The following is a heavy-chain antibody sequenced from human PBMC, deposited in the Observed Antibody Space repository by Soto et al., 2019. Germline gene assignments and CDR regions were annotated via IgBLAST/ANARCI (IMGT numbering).Heavy chain of an antibody. Sequence: GSLRLSCAASGFTFDDYGMSWVRQAPGKGLEWVSGINWNGGSTGYADSVKGRFTISRDNAKNLLYLQMNSLRPEDTAPYYCVKDVTAGGADVWGQGTTVTVSS. J-gene: IGHJ6*02. D-gene: IGHD2-21*02. CDR1: GFTFDDYG. CDR3: VKDVTAGGADV. V-gene: IGHV3-20*04. CDR2: INWNGGST.